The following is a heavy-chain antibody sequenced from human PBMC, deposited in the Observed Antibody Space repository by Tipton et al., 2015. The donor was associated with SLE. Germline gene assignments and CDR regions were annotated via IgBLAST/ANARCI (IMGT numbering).Heavy chain of an antibody. CDR3: ASVYGSGSYQGLDY. Sequence: AVSGFTVSSNYMSWVRQAPGKGLEWVSVIYSDGTTHYADSVKGRFTISRDNFKNTLYLQMNSLRAEDTAFYYCASVYGSGSYQGLDYWGQGTLVTVSS. V-gene: IGHV3-66*01. D-gene: IGHD3-10*01. CDR2: IYSDGTT. J-gene: IGHJ4*02. CDR1: GFTVSSNY.